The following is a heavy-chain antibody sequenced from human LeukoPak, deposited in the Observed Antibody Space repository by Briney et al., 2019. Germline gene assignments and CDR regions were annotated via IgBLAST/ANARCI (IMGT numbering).Heavy chain of an antibody. CDR3: ARKEAGRYYDSNPIDAFDI. J-gene: IGHJ3*02. D-gene: IGHD3-22*01. CDR2: IKKDGSEK. V-gene: IGHV3-7*01. Sequence: GGSLRLSCAASEFTFSNYWMSWVRQAPGKGLEWVANIKKDGSEKYYVDSVKGRFSISKDNAKNSVYLQMNSLRAEDTAVYYCARKEAGRYYDSNPIDAFDIWGQGTMVTVSS. CDR1: EFTFSNYW.